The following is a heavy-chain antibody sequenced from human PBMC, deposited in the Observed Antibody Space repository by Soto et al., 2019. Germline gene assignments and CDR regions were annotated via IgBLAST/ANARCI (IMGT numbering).Heavy chain of an antibody. Sequence: QVQLVESGGGVVQPGRSLRLSCAASGFTFRSYTMHWVRQAPGKGLEWVTVISFDGSNKYYADSVKGRFTISRDNPKNTLYLQMNSLRAEDTAVYYCARDGAAGGYFDYWGQGTLVSVSS. V-gene: IGHV3-30-3*01. CDR1: GFTFRSYT. J-gene: IGHJ4*02. D-gene: IGHD6-25*01. CDR2: ISFDGSNK. CDR3: ARDGAAGGYFDY.